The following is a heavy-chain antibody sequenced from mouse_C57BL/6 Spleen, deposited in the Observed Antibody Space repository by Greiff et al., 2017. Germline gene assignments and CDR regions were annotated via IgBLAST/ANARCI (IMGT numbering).Heavy chain of an antibody. D-gene: IGHD2-1*01. CDR1: GFNIKDYY. CDR3: AVYGNDFDY. V-gene: IGHV14-2*01. J-gene: IGHJ2*01. CDR2: IDPEDGET. Sequence: EVHLVESGAELVKPGASVTLSCPASGFNIKDYYMHWVKQRTEQGLEWIGRIDPEDGETKYAPKFQGKATITADTSSNTAYLQLSSLPSEDTAVYCCAVYGNDFDYWGQGTTLTVSS.